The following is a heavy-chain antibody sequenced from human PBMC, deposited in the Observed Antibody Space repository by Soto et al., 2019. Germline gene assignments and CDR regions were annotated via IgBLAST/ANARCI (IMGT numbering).Heavy chain of an antibody. CDR2: IYPGDHET. D-gene: IGHD6-13*01. J-gene: IGHJ4*02. Sequence: PGASLKISCLSSGYTFSNFWSGWVRHLPAKGLEWMGIIYPGDHETRYSPSFHGKVTSSADRSIKTAYLQWNSLEASDTAFYFCARSPSSSPYFDYWGQGALVTVSS. CDR3: ARSPSSSPYFDY. CDR1: GYTFSNFW. V-gene: IGHV5-51*01.